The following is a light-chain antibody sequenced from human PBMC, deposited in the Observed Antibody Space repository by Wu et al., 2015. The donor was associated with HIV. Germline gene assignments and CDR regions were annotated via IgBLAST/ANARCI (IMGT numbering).Light chain of an antibody. CDR2: ATS. CDR1: QNINSN. Sequence: EIVMTQSPGTLSVSPGEGVTLSCRASQNINSNLAWYQQKPGQAPRLLIYATSTRATGIPPRFSGRGSGKEFTLTISSLQSEDFAVYFCQQYDNWPPITFGQGTRLEIK. V-gene: IGKV3-15*01. CDR3: QQYDNWPPIT. J-gene: IGKJ5*01.